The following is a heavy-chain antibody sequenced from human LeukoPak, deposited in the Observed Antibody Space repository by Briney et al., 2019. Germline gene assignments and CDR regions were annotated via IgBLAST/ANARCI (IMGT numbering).Heavy chain of an antibody. CDR3: ARDQHRGQDY. Sequence: SETLSLTCTVSGGSISSGGYYWSWIRQPPGKGLEWIGYIYHSGSTYYNPSLKSRVTISVDRSKNQFSLKLSSVTAADTAVYYCARDQHRGQDYWGQGTLVTVSS. J-gene: IGHJ4*02. V-gene: IGHV4-30-2*01. CDR1: GGSISSGGYY. CDR2: IYHSGST.